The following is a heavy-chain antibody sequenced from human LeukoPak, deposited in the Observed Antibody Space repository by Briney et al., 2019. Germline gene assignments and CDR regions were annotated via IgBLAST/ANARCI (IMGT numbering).Heavy chain of an antibody. CDR3: ARAGSYRFDY. CDR1: RFTFSSYW. CDR2: MNSDGSTI. Sequence: PGGSLRLSCAASRFTFSSYWMHWVRQVPGKGLVWVSRMNSDGSTINYADSVKGRFIISRDNAKNTLYLQMNSLRDEDTAVYYCARAGSYRFDYWGLGTLVSVSS. D-gene: IGHD3-16*02. J-gene: IGHJ4*02. V-gene: IGHV3-74*01.